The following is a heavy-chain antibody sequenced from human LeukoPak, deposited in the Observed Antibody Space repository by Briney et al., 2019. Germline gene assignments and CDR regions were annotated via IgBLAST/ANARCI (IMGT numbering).Heavy chain of an antibody. J-gene: IGHJ6*02. V-gene: IGHV1-18*01. Sequence: ASVKVSCKASGYTFSDYAISWVRQAPGQGLEWMGWISAYNGGTNYAQKLQGRVTMTTDTSTSTAYMELRSLSSDDTAVYYCARDRGVQLWLINYYGMDVWGQGTTVTVSS. CDR2: ISAYNGGT. CDR3: ARDRGVQLWLINYYGMDV. CDR1: GYTFSDYA. D-gene: IGHD5-18*01.